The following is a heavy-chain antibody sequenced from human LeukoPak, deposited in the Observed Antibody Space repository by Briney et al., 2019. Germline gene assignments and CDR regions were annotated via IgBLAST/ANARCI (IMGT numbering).Heavy chain of an antibody. Sequence: SETLSLTCAVYGGSLSGYYWSWIRQPPGKGLEWIGEINHSGSTNYNPSLKSRVTISVDTSKNQFSLKLSSVTAADTAVYYCARGGGDGYNLAEDYWGQGTLVTVSS. CDR3: ARGGGDGYNLAEDY. CDR1: GGSLSGYY. CDR2: INHSGST. J-gene: IGHJ4*02. D-gene: IGHD5-24*01. V-gene: IGHV4-34*01.